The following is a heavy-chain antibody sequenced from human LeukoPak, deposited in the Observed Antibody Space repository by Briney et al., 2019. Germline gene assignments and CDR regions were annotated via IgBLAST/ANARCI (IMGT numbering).Heavy chain of an antibody. CDR2: ISGSGGNT. CDR3: AKASVYNINCYDF. V-gene: IGHV3-23*01. J-gene: IGHJ4*02. Sequence: GGSLRLSCAASGFTFSSYAMTWVRQAPAKGLEWVSGISGSGGNTYYADSVKGRFTISRDNSKNTLYLQMNSLRAEDTDVYYCAKASVYNINCYDFWGQGTLVTVSS. CDR1: GFTFSSYA. D-gene: IGHD3-22*01.